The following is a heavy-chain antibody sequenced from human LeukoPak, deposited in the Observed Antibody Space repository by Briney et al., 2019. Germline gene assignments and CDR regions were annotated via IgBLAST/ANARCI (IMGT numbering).Heavy chain of an antibody. J-gene: IGHJ4*02. CDR2: IYYSGST. Sequence: PSETLSLTCTVSGGSISSSSYYWGWIRQPPGKGLEWIGSIYYSGSTYYNPSLKSRVTISVDTSKNQFSLKLSSATAADTAVYYCARRGASKYYYDSSGYYYDWGQGTLVTVSS. CDR1: GGSISSSSYY. D-gene: IGHD3-22*01. V-gene: IGHV4-39*01. CDR3: ARRGASKYYYDSSGYYYD.